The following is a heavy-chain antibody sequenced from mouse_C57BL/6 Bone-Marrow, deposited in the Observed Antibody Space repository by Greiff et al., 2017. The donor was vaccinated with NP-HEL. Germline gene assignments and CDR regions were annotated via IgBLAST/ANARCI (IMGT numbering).Heavy chain of an antibody. CDR1: GYTFTSYG. V-gene: IGHV1-81*01. CDR3: ARLGMVNWYFDV. Sequence: QVQLKQSGAELARPGASVKLSCKASGYTFTSYGISWVKQRTGQGLEWIGEIYPRSGNTYYNEKFKGKATLTADKSSSTAYMELRSLTSEDSAVYFCARLGMVNWYFDVWVTGTTVTVSS. J-gene: IGHJ1*03. D-gene: IGHD2-10*02. CDR2: IYPRSGNT.